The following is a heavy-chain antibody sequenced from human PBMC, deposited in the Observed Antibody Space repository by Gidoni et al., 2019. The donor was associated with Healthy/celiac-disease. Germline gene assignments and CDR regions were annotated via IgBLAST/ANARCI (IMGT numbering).Heavy chain of an antibody. CDR3: ARHFGDSDAFDI. J-gene: IGHJ3*02. D-gene: IGHD4-17*01. CDR1: GYTFTGYY. V-gene: IGHV1-2*02. CDR2: INPNSGGT. Sequence: QVQLVQTGAEVNKPGASLKVSFKASGYTFTGYYMHCVRPAPGQGLEWMGWINPNSGGTNYAQKFQGRVTMTRDTSISTAYMELSRLRSDDTAVYYCARHFGDSDAFDIWGQGTMVTVSS.